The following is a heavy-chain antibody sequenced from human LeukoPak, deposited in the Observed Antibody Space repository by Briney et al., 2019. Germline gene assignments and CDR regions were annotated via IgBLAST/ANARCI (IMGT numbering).Heavy chain of an antibody. J-gene: IGHJ4*02. CDR3: ARSLGIVVVFDQ. Sequence: GGSLRLSCAVSGFTFSDYYMNWIRQAPGKGLGWVSYISSSSSYTNYADSVKGRFTISRDNAKNSLYLQMNSLRAEDTAVYYCARSLGIVVVFDQWGQGTLVTVSS. CDR2: ISSSSSYT. D-gene: IGHD3-22*01. CDR1: GFTFSDYY. V-gene: IGHV3-11*03.